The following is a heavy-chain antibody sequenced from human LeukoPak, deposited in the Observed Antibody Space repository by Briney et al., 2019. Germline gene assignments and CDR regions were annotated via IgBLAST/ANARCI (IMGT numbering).Heavy chain of an antibody. V-gene: IGHV3-66*01. J-gene: IGHJ6*03. CDR3: ASAPVTNHYYYYMDV. CDR2: IYSGGST. Sequence: PGGSLRLSCAASGFTVSSNYMSWVRQAPGKGLEWVSVIYSGGSTYYADSVKGRFTISRDNSKNTLYLQMNSLRAEDTAVYYCASAPVTNHYYYYMDVWGKGTTVTVSS. CDR1: GFTVSSNY. D-gene: IGHD4-17*01.